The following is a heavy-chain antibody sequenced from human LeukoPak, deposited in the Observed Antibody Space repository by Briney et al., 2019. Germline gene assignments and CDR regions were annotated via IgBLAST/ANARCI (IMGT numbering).Heavy chain of an antibody. D-gene: IGHD2-15*01. CDR1: GGSISSYY. V-gene: IGHV4-59*01. CDR3: ARGGGYCSGGSCQISRRNWFDP. J-gene: IGHJ5*02. CDR2: IYYSGST. Sequence: SETLSLTCTVSGGSISSYYWSWLRQPPGKGLEWIGYIYYSGSTNYNPSLKSRVTISVDTSKNQFPLKLSSVTAADTAVYYCARGGGYCSGGSCQISRRNWFDPWGQGTLVTVSS.